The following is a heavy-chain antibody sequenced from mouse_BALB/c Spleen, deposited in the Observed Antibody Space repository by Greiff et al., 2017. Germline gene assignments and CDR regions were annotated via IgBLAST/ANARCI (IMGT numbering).Heavy chain of an antibody. D-gene: IGHD2-10*01. CDR3: ARETYYGNYYYYAMDY. J-gene: IGHJ4*01. CDR2: ISDGGSYT. Sequence: DVKLVESGGGLVKPGGSLKLSCEASGFTFSDYYMYWVRQTPEKRLEWVATISDGGSYTYYPDSVKGRFTISRDNAKNNLYLQMSSLKSEDTAMYYCARETYYGNYYYYAMDYWGQGTSVTVSS. CDR1: GFTFSDYY. V-gene: IGHV5-4*02.